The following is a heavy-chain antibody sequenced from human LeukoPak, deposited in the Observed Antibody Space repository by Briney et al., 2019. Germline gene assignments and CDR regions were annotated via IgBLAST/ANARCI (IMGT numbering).Heavy chain of an antibody. D-gene: IGHD3-10*01. J-gene: IGHJ6*04. Sequence: ASVKVSCKASGGTFSSYAISWVRQAPGQGLEWMGGIIPIFGTANYAQKFQGRVTITADESTSTAYMELSSLRSEDTAVYYCARRTVTMVRGVIPYYYGMDVWGKGTTVTVSS. V-gene: IGHV1-69*13. CDR2: IIPIFGTA. CDR1: GGTFSSYA. CDR3: ARRTVTMVRGVIPYYYGMDV.